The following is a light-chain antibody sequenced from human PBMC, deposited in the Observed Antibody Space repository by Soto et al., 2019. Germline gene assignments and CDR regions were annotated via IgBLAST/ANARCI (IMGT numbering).Light chain of an antibody. CDR1: NIGDKS. J-gene: IGLJ2*01. CDR3: QVWDSKSDQVV. CDR2: DDS. V-gene: IGLV3-21*02. Sequence: SYELTQPPSLSVAPGQTATITCGGNNIGDKSVHWYQQKPGQAPVLVVYDDSDRPSGIPERFSDSNSGNTDTLTISRVEAGDEADYFCQVWDSKSDQVVFGGGTKLTVL.